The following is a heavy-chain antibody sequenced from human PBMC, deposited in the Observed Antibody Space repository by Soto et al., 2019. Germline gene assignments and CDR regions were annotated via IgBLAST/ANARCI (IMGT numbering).Heavy chain of an antibody. CDR3: AKDLFRIAVAGDY. Sequence: PGGSLRLSCAASGFTFSSYAMSWAPKAPGKGLEWVSAISGSGGSTYYAASVKGRFTISRDNSKNTLYLQMNSLRAEDTAVYYCAKDLFRIAVAGDYWGQGTLVTVSS. D-gene: IGHD6-19*01. V-gene: IGHV3-23*01. CDR1: GFTFSSYA. J-gene: IGHJ4*02. CDR2: ISGSGGST.